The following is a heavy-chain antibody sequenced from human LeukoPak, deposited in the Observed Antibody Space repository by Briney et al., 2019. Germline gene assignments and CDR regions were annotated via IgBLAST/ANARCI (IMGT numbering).Heavy chain of an antibody. Sequence: ASVKGSCKASGYTFTGYYMHWVRQAPGQGLEWMGWINPNSGGTNYAQKFQGRVTMTRDTSISTAYMELSRLRSDDTAVYYCARVRSGYSGYDRYYYYGMDVWGQGTTVTVSS. CDR3: ARVRSGYSGYDRYYYYGMDV. J-gene: IGHJ6*02. CDR1: GYTFTGYY. CDR2: INPNSGGT. D-gene: IGHD5-12*01. V-gene: IGHV1-2*02.